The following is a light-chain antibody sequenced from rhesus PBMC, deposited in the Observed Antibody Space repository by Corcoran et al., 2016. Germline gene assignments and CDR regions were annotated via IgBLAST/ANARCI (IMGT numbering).Light chain of an antibody. Sequence: DIVMTQTPLSLPVTLGEPASISCRSSQSLVYSDGKTYLYWYLQKPGQSPQLLMSLVSKRASGVPDKFRGSGSGTDCTRKISRVEAEDVGGYYCMQALRSPWTFGQGTKVEIK. V-gene: IGKV2-82*02. J-gene: IGKJ1*01. CDR2: LVS. CDR1: QSLVYSDGKTY. CDR3: MQALRSPWT.